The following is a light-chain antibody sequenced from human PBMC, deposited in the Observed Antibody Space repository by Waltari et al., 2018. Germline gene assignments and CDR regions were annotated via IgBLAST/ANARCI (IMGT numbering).Light chain of an antibody. J-gene: IGLJ1*01. CDR2: EGS. CDR1: SSDVGGHTL. Sequence: QSALTQPASVSGSPGQSLTLSCTRTSSDVGGHTLVSWYQQHPGKAPKFIIYEGSKRPSGVSTRFSGSKSGNTASLTISGLQAEDEADYYCCSYAGSRTFVFGTGTKVTVL. V-gene: IGLV2-23*01. CDR3: CSYAGSRTFV.